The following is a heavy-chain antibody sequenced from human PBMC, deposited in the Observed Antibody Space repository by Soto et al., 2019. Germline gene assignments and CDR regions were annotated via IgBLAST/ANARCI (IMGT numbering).Heavy chain of an antibody. V-gene: IGHV4-61*01. J-gene: IGHJ4*02. D-gene: IGHD6-6*01. CDR3: ARAPGYSSSSRLDY. CDR1: GGSISGTTYS. CDR2: IHYSGNT. Sequence: SETLSLTCAVSGGSISGTTYSWSWIRQPPGKGLEWIGYIHYSGNTDYNPSLKSRVSISVDTSKNQFSLKLSSVTAADTAVYYCARAPGYSSSSRLDYWGQGTLVTVSS.